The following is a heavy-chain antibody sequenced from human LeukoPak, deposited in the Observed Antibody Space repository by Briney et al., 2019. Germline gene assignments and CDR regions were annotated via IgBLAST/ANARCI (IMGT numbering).Heavy chain of an antibody. V-gene: IGHV1-2*02. Sequence: GASVKVSCKASGYTFTGYYMHWVRQAPGQGLEWMGWINPNSGGTNYAQKFQGRVTMTRGTSISTAYMEPSRLRSDDTAVYYCARDGTLLSMWYQLPPFDHWGQGTLVTVSS. CDR2: INPNSGGT. CDR3: ARDGTLLSMWYQLPPFDH. CDR1: GYTFTGYY. J-gene: IGHJ5*02. D-gene: IGHD2-2*01.